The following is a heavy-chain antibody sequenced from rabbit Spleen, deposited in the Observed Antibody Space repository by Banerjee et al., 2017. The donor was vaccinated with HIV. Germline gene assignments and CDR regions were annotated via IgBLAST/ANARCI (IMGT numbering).Heavy chain of an antibody. V-gene: IGHV1S45*01. CDR2: IYVGSGFT. D-gene: IGHD1-1*01. Sequence: QEQLEESGGGLVQPEGSLTLTCTASGFTISSSDYMCWVRQAPGKGLEWIGCIYVGSGFTYYATWAIGRFTISKTSSTTVTLQMTSVTAADTATYFCARDTSSSFSSYGMDLWGPGTLVTVS. J-gene: IGHJ6*01. CDR3: ARDTSSSFSSYGMDL. CDR1: GFTISSSDY.